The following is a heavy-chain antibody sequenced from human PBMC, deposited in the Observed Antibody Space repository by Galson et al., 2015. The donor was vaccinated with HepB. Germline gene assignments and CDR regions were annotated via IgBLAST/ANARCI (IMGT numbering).Heavy chain of an antibody. J-gene: IGHJ3*02. Sequence: SLRLSCAASGFTFSHYWMAWVRQAPGQGLEWVANIKEDGSLRYYVDSVKGRFTISRDNAKNSLYLQMNSLRAEDTAVYYCVRDSSIVVDGNWADAYEIWGQGTTVTVSS. CDR2: IKEDGSLR. D-gene: IGHD1-26*01. CDR1: GFTFSHYW. CDR3: VRDSSIVVDGNWADAYEI. V-gene: IGHV3-7*01.